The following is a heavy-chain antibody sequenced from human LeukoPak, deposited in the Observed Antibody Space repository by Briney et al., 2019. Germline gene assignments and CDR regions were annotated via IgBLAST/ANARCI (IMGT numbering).Heavy chain of an antibody. J-gene: IGHJ4*02. CDR1: GGSFSGYY. V-gene: IGHV4-34*01. D-gene: IGHD5-18*01. Sequence: PSETLSLTCAVYGGSFSGYYWSWIRQPPGKGLEWIGEINHSGSTNYNPSLKSRVTISVDTSKNQFSLKLSSVTAADTAVYYCARGGFIQPVDYWGQGTLVTVSS. CDR3: ARGGFIQPVDY. CDR2: INHSGST.